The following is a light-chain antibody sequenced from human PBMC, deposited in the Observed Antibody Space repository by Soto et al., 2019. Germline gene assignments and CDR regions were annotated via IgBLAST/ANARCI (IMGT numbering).Light chain of an antibody. Sequence: IVMTQSPATLSVSPGGRATLSFRASQSISDTLAWYQQKPGQAPRLLLYGAFNRATGTPARFSGSGSGTDFTLTISSLEPEDSAVYYCQQRNVWPPVTFGQGTRLEIK. V-gene: IGKV3-11*01. J-gene: IGKJ5*01. CDR2: GAF. CDR1: QSISDT. CDR3: QQRNVWPPVT.